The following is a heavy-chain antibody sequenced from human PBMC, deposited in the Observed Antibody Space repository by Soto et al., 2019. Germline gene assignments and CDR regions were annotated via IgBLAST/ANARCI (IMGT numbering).Heavy chain of an antibody. CDR3: AKDDYGYYYGSGDY. CDR1: GFTFSSYA. J-gene: IGHJ4*02. V-gene: IGHV3-23*01. Sequence: GGSLRLSCAASGFTFSSYAMSWVRQAPGKGLEWVSAISGSGGSTYYADSVKGRFTISRDNSKNTLYLQMNSLRAEDTAVYYCAKDDYGYYYGSGDYWGQGTLVTVSS. CDR2: ISGSGGST. D-gene: IGHD3-10*01.